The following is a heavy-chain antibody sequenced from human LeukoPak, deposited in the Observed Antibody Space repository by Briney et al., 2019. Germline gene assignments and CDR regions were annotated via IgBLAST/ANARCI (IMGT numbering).Heavy chain of an antibody. CDR3: ARDAPTRSGSYFKFLYYYYYGMDV. V-gene: IGHV4-4*07. J-gene: IGHJ6*02. D-gene: IGHD3-10*01. Sequence: SETLSLTCTVSGGSISSYYWSWIRQPAGKGLEWIGRIYTSGSTNYNPSLKSRVTMSVDTSKNQFSLKLSSVTAADTAVYYSARDAPTRSGSYFKFLYYYYYGMDVWGQGTTVTVSS. CDR1: GGSISSYY. CDR2: IYTSGST.